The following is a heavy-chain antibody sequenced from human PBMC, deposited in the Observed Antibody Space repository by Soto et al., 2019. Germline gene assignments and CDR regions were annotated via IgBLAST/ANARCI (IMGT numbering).Heavy chain of an antibody. CDR3: ARDPALGVVAATPFFDY. D-gene: IGHD2-15*01. V-gene: IGHV3-21*01. J-gene: IGHJ4*02. Sequence: GGSLRLSCAASGFTFSSYSMNWVRQAPGKGLEWVSSISSSSSYIYYADSVKGRFTISRDNAKNSLYLQMNSLRAEDTAVYYCARDPALGVVAATPFFDYWGQGTLVTVSS. CDR1: GFTFSSYS. CDR2: ISSSSSYI.